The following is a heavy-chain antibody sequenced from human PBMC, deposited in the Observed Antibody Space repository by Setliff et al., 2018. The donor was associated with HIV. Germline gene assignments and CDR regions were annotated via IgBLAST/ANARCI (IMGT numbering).Heavy chain of an antibody. V-gene: IGHV4-61*08. D-gene: IGHD3-3*01. Sequence: SETLSLTCSVSGDSISSGASYWSWIRQPPGKGLEWIGYIYYSGSTNYNPSLKSRVTISVDTSKNQLSLKLSSVTAADTAVYYCARLTIFGVVEHDYWGQGTMVTVSS. J-gene: IGHJ4*03. CDR1: GDSISSGASY. CDR3: ARLTIFGVVEHDY. CDR2: IYYSGST.